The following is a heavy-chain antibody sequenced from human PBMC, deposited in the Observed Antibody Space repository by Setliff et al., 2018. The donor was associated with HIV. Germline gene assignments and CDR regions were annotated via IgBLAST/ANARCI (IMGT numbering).Heavy chain of an antibody. Sequence: PSETLSLTCTVSGDSMRNYHWSWIRQPPGKGLEWIGDIYYSGNTNYNPSLKSRVTISVDTSKNQFSLRLSSVTAADTAVYYCARVPRQLLKGAAAYFDYWGQGILVTVSS. J-gene: IGHJ4*02. CDR1: GDSMRNYH. CDR2: IYYSGNT. CDR3: ARVPRQLLKGAAAYFDY. D-gene: IGHD5-18*01. V-gene: IGHV4-59*01.